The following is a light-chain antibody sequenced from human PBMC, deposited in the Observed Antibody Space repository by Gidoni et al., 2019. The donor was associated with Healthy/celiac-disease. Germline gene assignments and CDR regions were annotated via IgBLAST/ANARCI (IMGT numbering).Light chain of an antibody. CDR1: RSDVGGYNY. V-gene: IGLV2-14*01. CDR2: DVS. J-gene: IGLJ2*01. Sequence: QSALTQPASVSGSPGQSITISCTGTRSDVGGYNYVSWYQQHPGKAPQLMIYDVSNRPSGVSNRFSGSKSGNTASLTISGLQAEDEADYYCSSYTSSSTLVFGGGTKLTVL. CDR3: SSYTSSSTLV.